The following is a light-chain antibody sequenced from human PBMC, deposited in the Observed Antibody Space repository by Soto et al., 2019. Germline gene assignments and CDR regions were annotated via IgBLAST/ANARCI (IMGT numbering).Light chain of an antibody. V-gene: IGKV3-20*01. J-gene: IGKJ4*01. CDR1: QSVSNSY. CDR2: GAS. Sequence: ETVVAQSPCTLSCSAGERTTLSWRASQSVSNSYLAWYQQIPGQAPRLLISGASGRATGTPDRFSGSASGTNFTLTISRLEPEDFAVYYCQQYGSSPLTFGGGTKVDIK. CDR3: QQYGSSPLT.